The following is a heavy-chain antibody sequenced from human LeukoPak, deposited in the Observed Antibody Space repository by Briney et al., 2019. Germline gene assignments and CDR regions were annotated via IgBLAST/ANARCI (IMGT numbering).Heavy chain of an antibody. CDR1: GYSISSGYY. CDR3: ASGLGVPSTDY. D-gene: IGHD3-10*01. V-gene: IGHV4-38-2*02. Sequence: SETLSLTCTVSGYSISSGYYWGWIRQPPGKGLEWIGSIYHSGNTYYNPSLKSRVTISVDTSKNQFSLKLSSVTAADTAVYYCASGLGVPSTDYWGQGTLVTVSS. J-gene: IGHJ4*02. CDR2: IYHSGNT.